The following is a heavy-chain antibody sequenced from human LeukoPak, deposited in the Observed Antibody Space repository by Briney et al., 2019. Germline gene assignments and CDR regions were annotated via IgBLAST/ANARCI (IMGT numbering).Heavy chain of an antibody. V-gene: IGHV2-70*11. CDR1: GFSLSTSGMC. Sequence: SGPTLVNPTQTLTLTCTFSGFSLSTSGMCVSWIRQPPGKALEWLARIDWDDDKYYSTSLKTRLTISKDTSKNQVVLTMTNMDPVDTATYYCARVHSYYYDSSGYYYEDYWGQGTLVTVSS. CDR3: ARVHSYYYDSSGYYYEDY. J-gene: IGHJ4*02. D-gene: IGHD3-22*01. CDR2: IDWDDDK.